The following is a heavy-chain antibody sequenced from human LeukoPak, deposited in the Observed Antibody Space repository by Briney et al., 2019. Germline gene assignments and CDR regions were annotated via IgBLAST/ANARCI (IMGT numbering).Heavy chain of an antibody. D-gene: IGHD2-21*01. Sequence: GGSLRLSCAASGFTFSSYWMSWVRQAPGKGLEWVANIKQDGSEKNYVDSVKGRFTISRDNTKNSLYLQMNSLRAEDTAVYYCARGGGDWGFHQSDYWGQGTLVTVSS. J-gene: IGHJ4*02. CDR1: GFTFSSYW. V-gene: IGHV3-7*03. CDR2: IKQDGSEK. CDR3: ARGGGDWGFHQSDY.